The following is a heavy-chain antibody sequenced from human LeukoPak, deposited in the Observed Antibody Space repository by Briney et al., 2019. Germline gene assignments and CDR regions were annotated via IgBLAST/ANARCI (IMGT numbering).Heavy chain of an antibody. CDR1: GYTFTDFY. D-gene: IGHD3-10*01. Sequence: ASVRVSCKASGYTFTDFYIHWVRQAPGQGLEWMGIINPSGGTTNYAQKFQGRVTMTRDTSTSTVYMELSSLRSEDTAVYYCARSYYYGSGRYYGMDVWGQGTTVTVSS. J-gene: IGHJ6*02. CDR3: ARSYYYGSGRYYGMDV. CDR2: INPSGGTT. V-gene: IGHV1-46*01.